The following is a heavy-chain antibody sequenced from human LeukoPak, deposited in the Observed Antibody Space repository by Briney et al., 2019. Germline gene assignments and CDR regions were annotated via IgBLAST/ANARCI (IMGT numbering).Heavy chain of an antibody. Sequence: GGSLRLSRAASGFTFSSYEMNWVRQAPGKGLEWVSTIYSGGTTFYTDSVRGRFTISRDNSKNTLYLQMSSLRAEDAAIYYCARVVYYYASVSYNYYMDVWGKGTTVTISS. J-gene: IGHJ6*03. CDR1: GFTFSSYE. CDR2: IYSGGTT. D-gene: IGHD3-10*01. CDR3: ARVVYYYASVSYNYYMDV. V-gene: IGHV3-53*01.